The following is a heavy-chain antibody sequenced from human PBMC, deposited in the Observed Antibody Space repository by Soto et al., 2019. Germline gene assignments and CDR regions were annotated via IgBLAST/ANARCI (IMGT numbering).Heavy chain of an antibody. CDR1: GFTFSSYG. V-gene: IGHV3-33*01. J-gene: IGHJ4*02. D-gene: IGHD3-22*01. CDR3: ARDLNYYDSSGYCDY. CDR2: KWYDGSNK. Sequence: QVQLVESGAGVVQPGRSLRLSCAASGFTFSSYGMHWVRQAPGKGLEWVAVKWYDGSNKYYADSVKGRFTISRDNSKNTLYLQMNSLRAEDTAVYYCARDLNYYDSSGYCDYWGQGTLVTVSS.